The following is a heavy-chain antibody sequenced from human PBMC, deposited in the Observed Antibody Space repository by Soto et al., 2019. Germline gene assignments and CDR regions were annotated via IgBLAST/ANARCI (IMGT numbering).Heavy chain of an antibody. V-gene: IGHV1-69*02. CDR3: ARVHRFSWSHAFDS. Sequence: QVQLVQSGAELKKPGSSVNVSCQASGDTFTTYTISWVRQAPGQGPEWMGRIIPNLGISNYARKFQGRFAIISDTSSNFVFVELSSLTYSGTAVSRGARVHRFSWSHAFDSWGQGTLVTVSS. CDR1: GDTFTTYT. J-gene: IGHJ5*01. CDR2: IIPNLGIS. D-gene: IGHD3-16*01.